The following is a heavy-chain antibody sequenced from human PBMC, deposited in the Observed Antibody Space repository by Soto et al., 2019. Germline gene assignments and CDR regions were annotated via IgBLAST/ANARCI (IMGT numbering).Heavy chain of an antibody. CDR3: AKRIAAAGAEAFDI. Sequence: SETLSLTCAVYGGSFSGYYWSWIRQPPGKGLEWIGEINHSGSTNYNPSLKSRVTISVDTSKNQFSLKLSSVTAADTAVYYCAKRIAAAGAEAFDIWGQGTMVTVSS. V-gene: IGHV4-34*01. D-gene: IGHD6-13*01. CDR1: GGSFSGYY. CDR2: INHSGST. J-gene: IGHJ3*02.